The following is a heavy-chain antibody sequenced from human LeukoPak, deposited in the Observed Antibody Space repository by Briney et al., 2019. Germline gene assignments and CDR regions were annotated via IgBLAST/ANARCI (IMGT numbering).Heavy chain of an antibody. CDR1: GYTFTSYG. V-gene: IGHV1-18*01. CDR2: ISAYNGNT. J-gene: IGHJ4*02. D-gene: IGHD1-26*01. CDR3: ARDSGSYGVDY. Sequence: GGSVKVSCKASGYTFTSYGISCVRQAPGHGLEWMGWISAYNGNTNYAQKRQGRVTMTTDTSTSTAYMELRSLRSDDTAVYYCARDSGSYGVDYWGQGTLVTVSS.